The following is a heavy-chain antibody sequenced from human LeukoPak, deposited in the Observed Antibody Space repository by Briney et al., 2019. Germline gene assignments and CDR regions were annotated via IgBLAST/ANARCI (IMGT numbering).Heavy chain of an antibody. CDR3: AKNLYCGGGSCYPSALGMDV. Sequence: GGSLRLSCAASGFTFSSYSMNWVRQAPGKGLEWVSSISGSGNRTYYADSVKGRFTISRDNSKNTLFLQMNSLRAEDTAVYYCAKNLYCGGGSCYPSALGMDVWGQGTTVTVSS. J-gene: IGHJ6*02. D-gene: IGHD2-15*01. V-gene: IGHV3-23*01. CDR1: GFTFSSYS. CDR2: ISGSGNRT.